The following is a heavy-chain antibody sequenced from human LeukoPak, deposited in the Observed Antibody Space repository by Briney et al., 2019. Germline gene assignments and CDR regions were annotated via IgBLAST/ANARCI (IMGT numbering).Heavy chain of an antibody. CDR3: ARGLRYSSSFTSFDY. D-gene: IGHD6-6*01. CDR1: GFTFSSYA. J-gene: IGHJ4*02. V-gene: IGHV3-64*01. Sequence: GGSLRLSCAASGFTFSSYAMHWVRQAPGKGLEYVSAISSNGGSTYYANYVKGRFTISRDNSKNTLYLQMGSLRAGDMAVYYCARGLRYSSSFTSFDYWGQGTLVTVSS. CDR2: ISSNGGST.